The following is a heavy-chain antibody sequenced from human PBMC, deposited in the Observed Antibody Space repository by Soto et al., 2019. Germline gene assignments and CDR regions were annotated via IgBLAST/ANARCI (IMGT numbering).Heavy chain of an antibody. Sequence: EVQLLESGGGLVQPGGSLRLSCAASGFTFSSYAMSWVRQAPGKRLEWVSAISGSGGSTYYEDSVKGRFTISRDNSKNTLYLQMNSLRAEDTAVYYCAKDPGPGEIDYYMDVWGKGTTVTVSS. V-gene: IGHV3-23*01. D-gene: IGHD3-10*01. CDR3: AKDPGPGEIDYYMDV. CDR1: GFTFSSYA. J-gene: IGHJ6*03. CDR2: ISGSGGST.